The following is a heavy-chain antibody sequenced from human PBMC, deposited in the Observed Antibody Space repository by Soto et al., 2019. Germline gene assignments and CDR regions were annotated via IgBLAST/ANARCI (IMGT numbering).Heavy chain of an antibody. CDR2: IYSAGNT. D-gene: IGHD1-26*01. J-gene: IGHJ6*02. V-gene: IGHV3-66*01. CDR1: AFPVSRNY. CDR3: ARDFVVGGPTINYYYGMDV. Sequence: PGGSLRLSCAASAFPVSRNYMSWVRQAPGKGLEGISIIYSAGNTYYADSVKGRFTISRDNSKNTLYLQMNSLGAEDTAVYYCARDFVVGGPTINYYYGMDVWGQGT.